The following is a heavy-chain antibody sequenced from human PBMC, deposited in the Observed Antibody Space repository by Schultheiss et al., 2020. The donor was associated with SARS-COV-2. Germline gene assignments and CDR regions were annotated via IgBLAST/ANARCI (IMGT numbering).Heavy chain of an antibody. CDR3: ARGPETSTQWLVLSPAGNSDYNWFDP. D-gene: IGHD6-19*01. CDR2: INAGNGNT. CDR1: GYTFTSYA. J-gene: IGHJ5*02. Sequence: ASVKVSCKASGYTFTSYAMHWLRQAPGQRLEWMGWINAGNGNTKYSQKFQGRVTITRDTSASTAYMELSSLRSEDTAVYYCARGPETSTQWLVLSPAGNSDYNWFDPWGQGTLVTVSS. V-gene: IGHV1-3*01.